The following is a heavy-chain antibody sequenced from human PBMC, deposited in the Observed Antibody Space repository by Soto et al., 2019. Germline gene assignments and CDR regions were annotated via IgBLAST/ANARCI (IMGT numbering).Heavy chain of an antibody. D-gene: IGHD5-18*01. CDR2: SHQSGNT. CDR3: ATRDTGRVY. J-gene: IGHJ4*02. CDR1: GVSIGSHDW. V-gene: IGHV4-4*02. Sequence: QVQLQESGPGLVKPSGTLSLTCAVSGVSIGSHDWWTWVRQPPGKGLEWIGESHQSGNTHYNSSLESRVNLSLDKSKNHFSLQLSSVTVADTAVYYCATRDTGRVYWGQGTLVTVSS.